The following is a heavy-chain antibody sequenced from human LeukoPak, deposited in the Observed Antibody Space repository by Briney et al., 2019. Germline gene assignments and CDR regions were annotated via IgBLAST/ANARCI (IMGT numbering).Heavy chain of an antibody. CDR1: GGSISSSSYY. CDR3: ARGSYRAMDRFDY. Sequence: PSETLSLTCTVSGGSISSSSYYWGWIRQPPGEGLEWIGSIYYSGSTYYNPSLKSRVTISVDTSKNQFSLKLSSVTAADTAVYYCARGSYRAMDRFDYWGQGTLVTVSS. CDR2: IYYSGST. J-gene: IGHJ4*02. D-gene: IGHD1-26*01. V-gene: IGHV4-39*07.